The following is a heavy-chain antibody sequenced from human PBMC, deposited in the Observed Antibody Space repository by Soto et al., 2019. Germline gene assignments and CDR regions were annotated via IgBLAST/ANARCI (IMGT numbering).Heavy chain of an antibody. CDR3: ERRKERSGPHYFDL. D-gene: IGHD6-25*01. CDR1: RFRYNTYS. CDR2: MNPNTGNS. Sequence: SAKFSSKDSRFRYNTYSSHWLQQATGQGLEWMGWMNPNTGNSGSAHKFQGRVTMTRNTSITTAYMEVSSLRSDDTAVYFCERRKERSGPHYFDLWGQGTLVTVSS. V-gene: IGHV1-8*01. J-gene: IGHJ4*02.